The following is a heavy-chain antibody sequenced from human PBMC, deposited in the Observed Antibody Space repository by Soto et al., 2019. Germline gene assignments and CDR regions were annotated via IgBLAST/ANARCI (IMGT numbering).Heavy chain of an antibody. CDR2: IYHTGNA. CDR3: ARDYFDSSDYTTNWFDP. CDR1: GDSISNSRFY. V-gene: IGHV4-39*01. Sequence: PSETVSLTCSVSGDSISNSRFYWAWIRQPPGEGLEWIGSIYHTGNAYYNPSLKSRVTIFVDTSKNQFSLKLTSVTAADTALYYCARDYFDSSDYTTNWFDPWGQGTLVT. D-gene: IGHD3-22*01. J-gene: IGHJ5*02.